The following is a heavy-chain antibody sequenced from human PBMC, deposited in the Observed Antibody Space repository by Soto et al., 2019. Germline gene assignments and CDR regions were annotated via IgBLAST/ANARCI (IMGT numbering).Heavy chain of an antibody. Sequence: GPSGKVSCKAAGCTFASCARRWVRQDPRQRLEWIGWINAGNGNTKYSQKFQGRVTITRDTSASTAYLELSSLRSEDTAVYYCARDLTVAVAGSGGGMINYWGQGTLVTVSS. CDR3: ARDLTVAVAGSGGGMINY. D-gene: IGHD6-19*01. V-gene: IGHV1-3*01. CDR1: GCTFASCA. CDR2: INAGNGNT. J-gene: IGHJ4*02.